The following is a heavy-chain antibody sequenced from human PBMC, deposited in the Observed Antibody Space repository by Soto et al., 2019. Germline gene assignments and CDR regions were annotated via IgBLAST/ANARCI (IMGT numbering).Heavy chain of an antibody. CDR2: IDPSDSYT. D-gene: IGHD6-13*01. CDR1: GYSFTSYW. V-gene: IGHV5-10-1*01. J-gene: IGHJ6*02. CDR3: ATVVGIAAAGNYYYGMDV. Sequence: PGESLKISCKGSGYSFTSYWISWVRQMPGKGLEWMGRIDPSDSYTNYSPSFQGHVTISADKSISTAYLQWSSLKASDTAMYYCATVVGIAAAGNYYYGMDVWGQGTTVTVSS.